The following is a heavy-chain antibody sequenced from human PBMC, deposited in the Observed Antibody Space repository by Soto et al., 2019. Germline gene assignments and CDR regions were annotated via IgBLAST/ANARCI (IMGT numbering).Heavy chain of an antibody. CDR1: GGTFSSYA. Sequence: GASVKVSCKASGGTFSSYAISWVRQAPGQGLEWMGGIIPIFGTANYAQKFQGRVTITADESTSTAYMELSSLRSEDTAVYYCARSTTLGYCSSTSCYADDYWGQGTLVTVSS. J-gene: IGHJ4*02. CDR3: ARSTTLGYCSSTSCYADDY. V-gene: IGHV1-69*13. D-gene: IGHD2-2*01. CDR2: IIPIFGTA.